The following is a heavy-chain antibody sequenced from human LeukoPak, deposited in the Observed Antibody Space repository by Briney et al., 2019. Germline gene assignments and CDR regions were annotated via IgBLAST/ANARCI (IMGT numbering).Heavy chain of an antibody. D-gene: IGHD3-9*01. V-gene: IGHV1-18*01. CDR3: ARVADYDILVRYWFDP. CDR2: ISAYNGNT. Sequence: ASVKVSCKASGYTFTSYGISWVRQAPGQGLEWTGWISAYNGNTNYAQKLQGRVTMTTDTSTSTAYMELRSLRSDDTAVYYCARVADYDILVRYWFDPWGQGTLVTVSS. CDR1: GYTFTSYG. J-gene: IGHJ5*02.